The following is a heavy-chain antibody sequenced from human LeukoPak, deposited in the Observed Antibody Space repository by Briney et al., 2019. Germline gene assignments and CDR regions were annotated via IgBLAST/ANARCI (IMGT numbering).Heavy chain of an antibody. V-gene: IGHV3-15*01. CDR3: STDYGSGSYFSDY. J-gene: IGHJ4*02. CDR2: IKSQADGATT. D-gene: IGHD3-10*01. CDR1: GFTFNNAW. Sequence: KPGGSLRLSCAGSGFTFNNAWINWVRQAPGKGLEWVGRIKSQADGATTDYAAPVKGRFTISRDDSKNTLFLQMNSLKADDTAIYYCSTDYGSGSYFSDYWGQGTLVTVSS.